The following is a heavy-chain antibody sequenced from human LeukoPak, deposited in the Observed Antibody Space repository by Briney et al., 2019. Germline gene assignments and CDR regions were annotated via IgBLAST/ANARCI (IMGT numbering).Heavy chain of an antibody. CDR3: ARGGGNYYDSSGYYNYFDY. CDR2: ISTSGGTI. D-gene: IGHD3-22*01. Sequence: GGSLRLSCAASGFXFSSYEINWVCQAPGKGLEWVSYISTSGGTIYYADSVKGRFTISRDNAKNSLYLQMNSLRAEDTAVYYCARGGGNYYDSSGYYNYFDYWGQGTLVTVSS. CDR1: GFXFSSYE. V-gene: IGHV3-48*03. J-gene: IGHJ4*02.